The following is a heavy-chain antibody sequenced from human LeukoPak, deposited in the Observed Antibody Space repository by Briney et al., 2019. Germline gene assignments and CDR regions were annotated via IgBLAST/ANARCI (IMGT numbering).Heavy chain of an antibody. CDR1: GFTFSSYW. CDR3: ARVRYYGSGSYYRFDY. CDR2: IKQDGSEK. V-gene: IGHV3-7*01. Sequence: RSGGSLRLSCAASGFTFSSYWMSWVRQAPGKGLEWVANIKQDGSEKYYVDSVKGRFTISRDNAKNSLYLQMNSLRAEDTAVYYCARVRYYGSGSYYRFDYWGQGTLVTVSS. D-gene: IGHD3-10*01. J-gene: IGHJ4*02.